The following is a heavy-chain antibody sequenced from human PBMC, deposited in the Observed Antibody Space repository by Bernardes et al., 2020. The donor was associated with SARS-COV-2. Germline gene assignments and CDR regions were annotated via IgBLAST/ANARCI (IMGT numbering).Heavy chain of an antibody. J-gene: IGHJ4*02. Sequence: SETLSLTCTVSGGSISSYYWSWIRQPPGKGLEWIGYIYYSGSTNYNPSLKSRVTISVDTSKNQFSLKLSSVTAADTAVYYCAKVFTFGPYGDYDYWGQGTLVTVSS. CDR1: GGSISSYY. CDR2: IYYSGST. CDR3: AKVFTFGPYGDYDY. V-gene: IGHV4-59*01. D-gene: IGHD4-17*01.